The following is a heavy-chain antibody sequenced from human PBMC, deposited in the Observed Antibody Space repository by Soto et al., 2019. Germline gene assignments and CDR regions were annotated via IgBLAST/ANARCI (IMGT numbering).Heavy chain of an antibody. V-gene: IGHV4-59*01. CDR1: GGSISSYY. Sequence: SETLSLTCTVSGGSISSYYWSWIRQPPGKGLEWIGYIYYSGSTNYNPSLKSRVTISVDTSKNQFSPKLSSVTAADTAVYYCARSYRRYCSGGSCYSYYYYYMDVWGKGTTVTVSS. J-gene: IGHJ6*03. D-gene: IGHD2-15*01. CDR3: ARSYRRYCSGGSCYSYYYYYMDV. CDR2: IYYSGST.